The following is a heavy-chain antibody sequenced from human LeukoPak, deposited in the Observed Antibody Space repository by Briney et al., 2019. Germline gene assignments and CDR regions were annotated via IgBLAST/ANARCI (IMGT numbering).Heavy chain of an antibody. CDR1: GFTFSSYS. J-gene: IGHJ6*02. V-gene: IGHV3-21*01. D-gene: IGHD3-9*01. CDR2: ISSSSSYI. CDR3: ARDRILTGYHMDV. Sequence: PGGSLRLSCAASGFTFSSYSMNWARQAPGKGLEWVSSISSSSSYIYYADSVKGRFTISRDNAKNSLYLQMNSLRAEDTAVYYCARDRILTGYHMDVWGQGTTVTVSS.